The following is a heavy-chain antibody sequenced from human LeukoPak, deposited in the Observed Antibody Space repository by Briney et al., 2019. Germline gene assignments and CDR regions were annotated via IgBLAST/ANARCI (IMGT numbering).Heavy chain of an antibody. J-gene: IGHJ5*02. CDR3: ARDRLRAEVPAASWFDP. Sequence: GASVKVSCKASGYTFTSYAMHWVRQAPGQRLEWMGWINAGNGNTKYSQKFQGRVTITRDTSASTAYMELSSLRSEDTAVYYCARDRLRAEVPAASWFDPWGQGTLVTVSS. V-gene: IGHV1-3*01. CDR1: GYTFTSYA. D-gene: IGHD2-2*01. CDR2: INAGNGNT.